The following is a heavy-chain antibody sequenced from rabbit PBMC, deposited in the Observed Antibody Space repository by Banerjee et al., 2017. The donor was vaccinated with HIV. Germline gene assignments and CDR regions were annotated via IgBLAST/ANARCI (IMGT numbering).Heavy chain of an antibody. CDR2: IYSSSGST. CDR1: GFSLSGSYW. J-gene: IGHJ6*01. V-gene: IGHV1S43*01. Sequence: QQQLEESGGGLVKPGGTLTLTCKASGFSLSGSYWICWVRQAPGKGLELIACIYSSSGSTWYASWVNGRFTISRSTSLNTVDLKMTSLTAADTATYFCARWYIFYGMDLRGPGTLVTVS. D-gene: IGHD1-1*01. CDR3: ARWYIFYGMDL.